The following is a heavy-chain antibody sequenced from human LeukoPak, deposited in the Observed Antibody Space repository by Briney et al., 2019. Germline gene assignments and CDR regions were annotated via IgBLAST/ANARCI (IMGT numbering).Heavy chain of an antibody. V-gene: IGHV3-21*01. Sequence: GGSLRLSCAASGFTFSRYSMNWVRQAPGKGLEWAASISCSSSYIYYADSVKGRLTISRHNAKNSLYLQMNSLRAEDTAVYYCARVSAGVIGMKDVFDIWGQGTMVTVSS. J-gene: IGHJ3*02. CDR1: GFTFSRYS. D-gene: IGHD3-16*02. CDR3: ARVSAGVIGMKDVFDI. CDR2: ISCSSSYI.